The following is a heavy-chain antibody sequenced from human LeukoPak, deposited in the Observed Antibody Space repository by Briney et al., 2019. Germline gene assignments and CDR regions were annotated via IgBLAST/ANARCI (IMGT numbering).Heavy chain of an antibody. J-gene: IGHJ3*02. D-gene: IGHD3-22*01. CDR1: GFTFSSYA. CDR2: ISGSGGST. CDR3: AKDGGDDSSGYDAFDI. V-gene: IGHV3-23*01. Sequence: GGSLRLSCAASGFTFSSYAMSWVRQAPGKGLEWVSAISGSGGSTYYADSVKGRFTISRDNSKNTLYLQMNSLRAEDTAAYYCAKDGGDDSSGYDAFDIWGQGTMVTVSS.